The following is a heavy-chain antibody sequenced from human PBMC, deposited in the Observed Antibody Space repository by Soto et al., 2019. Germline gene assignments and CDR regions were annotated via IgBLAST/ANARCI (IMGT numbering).Heavy chain of an antibody. Sequence: PVRSLRLPNAASGGNCRSYAMSWVRQAPGKGLEWVSLISGSGGSTYYADSVKGRFTISRDNSKNTLYLQMNSLRAEDTAVYYYSVTVSSSWYFDYWGQGTLVTVSS. CDR1: GGNCRSYA. CDR2: ISGSGGST. J-gene: IGHJ4*02. V-gene: IGHV3-23*01. D-gene: IGHD6-13*01. CDR3: SVTVSSSWYFDY.